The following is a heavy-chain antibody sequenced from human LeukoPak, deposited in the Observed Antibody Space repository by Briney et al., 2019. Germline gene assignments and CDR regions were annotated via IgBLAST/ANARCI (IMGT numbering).Heavy chain of an antibody. CDR2: ISSSSSYI. CDR1: GFTFSSYS. V-gene: IGHV3-21*04. D-gene: IGHD4-23*01. CDR3: ATAGYGADYGGFFDY. J-gene: IGHJ4*02. Sequence: GGSLRLSCAASGFTFSSYSMNWVRQAPGKGLEWVSSISSSSSYIYYADSVKGRFTISRDNAKNSLYLQMNSLRAEDTAVYYCATAGYGADYGGFFDYWGQGTLVTVSS.